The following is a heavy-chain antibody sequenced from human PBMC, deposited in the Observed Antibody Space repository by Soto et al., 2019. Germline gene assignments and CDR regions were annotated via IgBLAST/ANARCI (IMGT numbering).Heavy chain of an antibody. Sequence: SETLSLTCSVSGGSITGYYWSWIRQPPGKGLEWIGYMYFTGATNSNPSLKSRVTISVDTSKNQFSLRLSSVTAADTAVYYCARERTPRTGFDYWGQGTLVTVSS. D-gene: IGHD1-1*01. V-gene: IGHV4-59*01. CDR1: GGSITGYY. CDR2: MYFTGAT. CDR3: ARERTPRTGFDY. J-gene: IGHJ4*02.